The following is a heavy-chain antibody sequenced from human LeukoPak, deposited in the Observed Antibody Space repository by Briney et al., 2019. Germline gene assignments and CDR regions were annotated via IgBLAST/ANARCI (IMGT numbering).Heavy chain of an antibody. J-gene: IGHJ5*01. CDR2: ISSTSAYI. D-gene: IGHD6-19*01. Sequence: GGSLKLSCAASGFTVSSNYMSWVRQAPGKGLEWVSSISSTSAYIYYAVSVKGRFSISRDNVDNVVHLQMSSLRNEDTAFYYCARVAVAGPTGWFDSWGQGTLVTVSS. CDR3: ARVAVAGPTGWFDS. V-gene: IGHV3-21*01. CDR1: GFTVSSNY.